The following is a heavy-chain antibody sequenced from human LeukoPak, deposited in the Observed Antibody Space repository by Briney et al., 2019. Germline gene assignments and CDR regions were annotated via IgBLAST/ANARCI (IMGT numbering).Heavy chain of an antibody. CDR1: EGTFRGFV. Sequence: SLKSSAKPFEGTFRGFVITWVGKAPGQGFRWWERFIPILGIANYAQKFQGRVTITADKSTSTAYMELSSLRSEDTAVYYCARPRSGGSSQGAFDIWAKGQWSPSLQ. J-gene: IGHJ3*02. D-gene: IGHD2-15*01. CDR3: ARPRSGGSSQGAFDI. V-gene: IGHV1-69*04. CDR2: FIPILGIA.